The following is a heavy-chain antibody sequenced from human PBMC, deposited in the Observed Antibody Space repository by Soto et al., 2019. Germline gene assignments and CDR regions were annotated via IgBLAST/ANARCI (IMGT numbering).Heavy chain of an antibody. V-gene: IGHV3-9*01. CDR2: ISWNSGSI. CDR3: EKDHPRDVPPDAFNS. J-gene: IGHJ3*02. Sequence: GGSLRLSCAASGFTFDDYAMHWVRQAPGKGLEWVSGISWNSGSIGYADSVKGRFTISRDNAKNSLYLQMNSLRAEDTALYYCEKDHPRDVPPDAFNSRGEGKMVTVS. CDR1: GFTFDDYA.